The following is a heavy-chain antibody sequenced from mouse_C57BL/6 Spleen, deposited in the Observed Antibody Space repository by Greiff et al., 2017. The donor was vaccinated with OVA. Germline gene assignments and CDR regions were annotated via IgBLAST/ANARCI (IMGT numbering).Heavy chain of an antibody. V-gene: IGHV1-22*01. Sequence: EVQLQQSGPELVKPGASVKMSCKASGYTFTDYNMHWVKQSHGKSLEWIGYINPNNGGTSYNQKFKGKATLTVNKSSSTAYMELRSLTSEDSAVYYCAREGNSGPERFAYWGQGTLVTVSA. J-gene: IGHJ3*01. CDR2: INPNNGGT. CDR3: AREGNSGPERFAY. CDR1: GYTFTDYN. D-gene: IGHD1-3*01.